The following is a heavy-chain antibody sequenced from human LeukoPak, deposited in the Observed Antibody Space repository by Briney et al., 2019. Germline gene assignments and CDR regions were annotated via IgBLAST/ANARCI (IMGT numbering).Heavy chain of an antibody. CDR2: IYYSGST. J-gene: IGHJ6*03. CDR1: GGSISSSSYY. V-gene: IGHV4-39*07. D-gene: IGHD2-15*01. CDR3: ARGAIGCSGGSCYSHYYYYYYMDV. Sequence: SETLSLTCTVSGGSISSSSYYWGWIRQPPGKGLEWIGSIYYSGSTYYNPSLKSRVTISVDTSKNQFSLKLSSVTAADTAVYYCARGAIGCSGGSCYSHYYYYYYMDVWGKGTTVTVSS.